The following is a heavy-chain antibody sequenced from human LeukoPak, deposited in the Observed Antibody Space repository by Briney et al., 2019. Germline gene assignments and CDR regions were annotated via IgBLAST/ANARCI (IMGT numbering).Heavy chain of an antibody. CDR3: AKEPASSGWFDP. J-gene: IGHJ5*02. CDR2: ISGTGGRT. Sequence: GGSLRLSCAASGFTFSSYAMSWVRQAPGKGLEWVSAISGTGGRTYYADYVKGRFTISRDNSKNTLYLQMNSLRAEDTAVYYCAKEPASSGWFDPWGQGTLVAVSS. CDR1: GFTFSSYA. V-gene: IGHV3-23*01. D-gene: IGHD6-19*01.